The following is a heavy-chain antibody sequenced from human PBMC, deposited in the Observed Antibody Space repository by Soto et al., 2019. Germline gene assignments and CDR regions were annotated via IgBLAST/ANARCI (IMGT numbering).Heavy chain of an antibody. J-gene: IGHJ4*01. D-gene: IGHD2-15*01. CDR3: ARGGLSAELTDIVVVVAEESFDY. Sequence: ASVKVSCKASGYTFTSYYMHWVRQAPGQGLEWMGIINPSGGSTSYAQKFQGRVTMTRDTSTSTVYMELSSLRSEDTAVYYCARGGLSAELTDIVVVVAEESFDYWGQ. CDR1: GYTFTSYY. V-gene: IGHV1-46*01. CDR2: INPSGGST.